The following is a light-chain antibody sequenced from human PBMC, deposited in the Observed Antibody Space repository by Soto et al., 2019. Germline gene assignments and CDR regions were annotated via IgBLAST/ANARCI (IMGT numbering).Light chain of an antibody. CDR2: EVT. CDR3: SSYTSSNTPYV. V-gene: IGLV2-14*01. J-gene: IGLJ1*01. Sequence: LTQPASVSGSPGQSITISCTGSSSDVGAYNFVSWYQHHPGKAPKLILYEVTTRPSGVSSRFSGSKSGNTASLTISGLQADDEANYYCSSYTSSNTPYVFGTGTKVTVL. CDR1: SSDVGAYNF.